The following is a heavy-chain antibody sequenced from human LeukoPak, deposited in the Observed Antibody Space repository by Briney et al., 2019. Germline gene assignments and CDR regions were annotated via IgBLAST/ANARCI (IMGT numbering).Heavy chain of an antibody. CDR3: AREGGYCSSTSCYTGFDY. V-gene: IGHV4-59*12. CDR2: IYYSGST. CDR1: GGSISSYY. D-gene: IGHD2-2*02. Sequence: PSETLSLTCTVSGGSISSYYWSWIRQPPGKGLEWIGYIYYSGSTNYNPSLKSRVTMSVDTSKNQFSLKLSSVTAADTAVYYCAREGGYCSSTSCYTGFDYWGQGTLVTVSS. J-gene: IGHJ4*02.